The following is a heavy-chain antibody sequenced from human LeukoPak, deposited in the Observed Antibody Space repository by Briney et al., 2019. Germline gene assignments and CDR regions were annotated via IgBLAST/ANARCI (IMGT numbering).Heavy chain of an antibody. J-gene: IGHJ4*02. D-gene: IGHD2-15*01. CDR2: ISGSGDNT. Sequence: GGSLRLSCAASGFTLSSYAMSWVRQAPGKGLEWVSVISGSGDNTYYADSVKGRFTISRDNSKNTLSLQMSSLRAEDTAVYYCAKDNGGNGGSWYSPVDFWGQGTLVTVSS. V-gene: IGHV3-23*01. CDR1: GFTLSSYA. CDR3: AKDNGGNGGSWYSPVDF.